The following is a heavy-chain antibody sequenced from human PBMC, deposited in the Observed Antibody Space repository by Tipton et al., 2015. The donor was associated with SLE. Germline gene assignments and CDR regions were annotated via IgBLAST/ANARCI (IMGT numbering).Heavy chain of an antibody. J-gene: IGHJ3*01. Sequence: TLSLTCAVSGGSITTGGYTLSWIRQPPGKGLGWIGYIYHSGTTDYNPSLKRRVTISADRSKNQISLNLTSVTAADTAVYYCARGPNDAFDVWGPGTMVSVSS. CDR1: GGSITTGGYT. CDR3: ARGPNDAFDV. CDR2: IYHSGTT. V-gene: IGHV4-30-2*01.